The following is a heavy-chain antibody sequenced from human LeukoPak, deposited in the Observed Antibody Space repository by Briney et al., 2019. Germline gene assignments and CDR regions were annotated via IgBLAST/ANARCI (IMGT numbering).Heavy chain of an antibody. CDR3: ARRFHDILTGYPFPYYYMDV. CDR2: ISYDGSNK. CDR1: GFTFSSYG. D-gene: IGHD3-9*01. Sequence: GGSLRLSCAASGFTFSSYGMHWVRQAPGKGLEWVAVISYDGSNKYYADSVKGRFTISRDNAKNSLYLQMNSLRAEDTAVYYCARRFHDILTGYPFPYYYMDVWGKGTTVTVSS. V-gene: IGHV3-30*03. J-gene: IGHJ6*03.